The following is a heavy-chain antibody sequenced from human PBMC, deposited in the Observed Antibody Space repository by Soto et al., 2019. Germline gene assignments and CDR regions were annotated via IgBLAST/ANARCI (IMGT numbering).Heavy chain of an antibody. CDR1: GFTFSSYG. D-gene: IGHD6-19*01. Sequence: QVQLVESGGGVVQPGRSLRLSCAASGFTFSSYGMHWVRQAPVKGLEWVAVIWYDGSNKYYADSVKGRFTISRDNSKNTLYLQMNSLRAEDTAVYYCARVYSSSRPFDYWGQGTLVTVSS. CDR2: IWYDGSNK. CDR3: ARVYSSSRPFDY. V-gene: IGHV3-33*01. J-gene: IGHJ4*02.